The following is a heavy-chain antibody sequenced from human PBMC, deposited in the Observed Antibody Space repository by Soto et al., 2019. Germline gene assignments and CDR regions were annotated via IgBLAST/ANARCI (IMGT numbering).Heavy chain of an antibody. CDR3: ATSRGYYDSSGYYQTPGGMDV. V-gene: IGHV1-24*01. J-gene: IGHJ6*02. CDR2: FDPEDGET. CDR1: GYTLTELS. Sequence: GASVKVSCKVSGYTLTELSMHWVRQAPGKGLEWMGGFDPEDGETIYAQKFQGRVTMTEDTSTDTDYMELSSLRSEDTAVYYCATSRGYYDSSGYYQTPGGMDVWGQGTMVTVSS. D-gene: IGHD3-22*01.